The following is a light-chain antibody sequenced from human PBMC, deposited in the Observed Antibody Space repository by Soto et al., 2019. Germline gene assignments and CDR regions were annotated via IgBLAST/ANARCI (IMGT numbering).Light chain of an antibody. CDR3: QQYGTLPWT. J-gene: IGKJ1*01. Sequence: EIVLTQSPGTLSLSPGERATLSCRASQSVISSYLAWYQQKPGQAPRLLMYGASSRATGIPDRFSGSGSGTDFTLTIIRLEPEDFSVFYCQQYGTLPWTFGQGTKVEIK. V-gene: IGKV3-20*01. CDR1: QSVISSY. CDR2: GAS.